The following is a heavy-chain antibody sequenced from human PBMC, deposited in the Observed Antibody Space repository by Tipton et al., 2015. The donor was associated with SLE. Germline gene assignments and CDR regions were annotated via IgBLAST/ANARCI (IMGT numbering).Heavy chain of an antibody. CDR3: AKPLSHIAVAGYFDY. Sequence: SLRLSCAASGFTFSSYGMSWVRQAPGKGLEWVAFIRYDGSNKYYADSVKGRFTISRDNSKNTLYLQMNSLRAEDTAVYYCAKPLSHIAVAGYFDYWGQGTLVTVSS. CDR1: GFTFSSYG. J-gene: IGHJ4*02. D-gene: IGHD6-19*01. CDR2: IRYDGSNK. V-gene: IGHV3-30*02.